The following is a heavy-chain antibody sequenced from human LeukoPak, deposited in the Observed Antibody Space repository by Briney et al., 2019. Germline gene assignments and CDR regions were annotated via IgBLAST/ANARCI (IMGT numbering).Heavy chain of an antibody. CDR2: IYYSGST. V-gene: IGHV4-59*01. Sequence: PSETLSLTCTVSGGSISSYYWSWIRQPPGKGLEWIGYIYYSGSTNYHPSLKSRVTISVDTSKNQFSLKLSSVTAADTAVYYCARGFLGWLIDYWGQGTLVTVSS. D-gene: IGHD3-3*01. J-gene: IGHJ4*02. CDR1: GGSISSYY. CDR3: ARGFLGWLIDY.